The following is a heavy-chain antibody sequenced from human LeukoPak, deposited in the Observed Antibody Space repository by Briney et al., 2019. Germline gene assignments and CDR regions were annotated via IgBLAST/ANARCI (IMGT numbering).Heavy chain of an antibody. CDR3: ARAQIFGANFYYFDY. Sequence: SGTLSLTCTVSGGSISSGDYYWSWTRHPPGNGLEWIGYIYYSGSTYYNPSLKSRVNTSVDTSKNQFSLKLSSVTAADTAVYYCARAQIFGANFYYFDYWGQGTLVTVSS. V-gene: IGHV4-30-4*08. J-gene: IGHJ4*02. D-gene: IGHD3-3*01. CDR1: GGSISSGDYY. CDR2: IYYSGST.